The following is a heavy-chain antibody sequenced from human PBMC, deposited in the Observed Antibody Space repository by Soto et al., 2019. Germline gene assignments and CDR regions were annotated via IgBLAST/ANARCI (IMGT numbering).Heavy chain of an antibody. D-gene: IGHD1-26*01. CDR2: ISSSSSTI. J-gene: IGHJ5*02. CDR3: AREGGSLNWFDP. V-gene: IGHV3-48*02. Sequence: GGSQTRSREPSVFTFSRYRMNSYRQAPGKGLEWVSYISSSSSTIYYADSVKGRFTISRDNAKNSLYLQMNSLRDEDTAVYYCAREGGSLNWFDPWGQGTLVTVSS. CDR1: VFTFSRYR.